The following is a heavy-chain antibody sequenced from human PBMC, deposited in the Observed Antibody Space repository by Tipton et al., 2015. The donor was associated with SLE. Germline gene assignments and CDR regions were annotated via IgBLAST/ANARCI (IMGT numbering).Heavy chain of an antibody. CDR3: ASGTYFFDY. V-gene: IGHV1-18*04. Sequence: QLVQSGAEVKKPGASVKVSCTASGYTFTTYFITWVRQAPGQGLEWMGWISAYNGNRKYAKKVQGRVTMTTDTSTSTAYLELRSLRSDDTAVYSCASGTYFFDYWGQGTLVTVSS. CDR1: GYTFTTYF. CDR2: ISAYNGNR. J-gene: IGHJ4*02. D-gene: IGHD1-1*01.